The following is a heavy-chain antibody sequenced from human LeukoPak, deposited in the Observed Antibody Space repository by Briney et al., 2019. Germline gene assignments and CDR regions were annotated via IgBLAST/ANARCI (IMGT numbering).Heavy chain of an antibody. J-gene: IGHJ4*02. V-gene: IGHV3-23*01. Sequence: PGGSLRLSCAASGFTFSSYAMSWVRQAPGKGLEWVPAISGSGGSTYYADSVKGRFTISRDNSKNTLYLQMNSLRAEDTAVYYCAKEKDYYGSGSYLPKWGQGTLVTVSS. CDR3: AKEKDYYGSGSYLPK. CDR1: GFTFSSYA. CDR2: ISGSGGST. D-gene: IGHD3-10*01.